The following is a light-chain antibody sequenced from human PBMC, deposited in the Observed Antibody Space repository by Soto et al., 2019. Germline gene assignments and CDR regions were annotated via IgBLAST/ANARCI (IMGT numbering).Light chain of an antibody. CDR2: RAI. CDR3: AAWDDTLNGLV. Sequence: QSVLTQPPSASGTPGQGVTISCSGSSSNIGSNYVYWYQQVPGTAPRLLMYRAIQRPSGVPDRFSVSKSGTSASLAISGLRSEDEADYYCAAWDDTLNGLVFGGGTKLTVL. J-gene: IGLJ2*01. CDR1: SSNIGSNY. V-gene: IGLV1-47*01.